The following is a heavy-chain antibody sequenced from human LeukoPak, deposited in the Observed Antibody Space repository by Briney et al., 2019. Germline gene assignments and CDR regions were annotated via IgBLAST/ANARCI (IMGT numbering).Heavy chain of an antibody. V-gene: IGHV3-23*01. CDR1: ELTFANHA. CDR2: ISGAGGST. J-gene: IGHJ5*02. D-gene: IGHD2-2*01. CDR3: ARDIVVVPATRGGWFDP. Sequence: GGSLRLSCVASELTFANHAMSGVRQAPGKGLEWISAISGAGGSTFYAGSVKGRFTISRDNSKNTLYLQMNSLRAEDTAIYYCARDIVVVPATRGGWFDPWGQGTLVTVSS.